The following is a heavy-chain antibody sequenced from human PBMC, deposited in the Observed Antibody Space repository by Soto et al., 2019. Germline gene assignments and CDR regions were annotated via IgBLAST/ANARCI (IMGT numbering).Heavy chain of an antibody. CDR3: ARVDRNFWSGDYTGLDY. Sequence: ASVKVSWKASGYTFIGCYIHWVRQAPGQGLDCMGWINPNSGGTNYAQKFQGRVTMTRDTSISTAYMELSRLRSDDTAVYYCARVDRNFWSGDYTGLDYWGQGTLDTVSS. CDR1: GYTFIGCY. D-gene: IGHD3-3*01. V-gene: IGHV1-2*02. J-gene: IGHJ4*02. CDR2: INPNSGGT.